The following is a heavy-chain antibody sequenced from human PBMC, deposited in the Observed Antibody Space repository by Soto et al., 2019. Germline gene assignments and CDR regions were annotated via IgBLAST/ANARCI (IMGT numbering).Heavy chain of an antibody. Sequence: QEELQESGPGLVKPSQTLSLTCTVSGASFSSGDYYWNWIRQHPGKGLEWIGYIYYTGNTYYNPSLKSRVTISLDTSKNHFSLNLTSVTAADTAVYYCARPTGTIFSFDIWGQGTMVTVSS. V-gene: IGHV4-31*03. CDR2: IYYTGNT. J-gene: IGHJ3*02. CDR1: GASFSSGDYY. CDR3: ARPTGTIFSFDI. D-gene: IGHD3-3*01.